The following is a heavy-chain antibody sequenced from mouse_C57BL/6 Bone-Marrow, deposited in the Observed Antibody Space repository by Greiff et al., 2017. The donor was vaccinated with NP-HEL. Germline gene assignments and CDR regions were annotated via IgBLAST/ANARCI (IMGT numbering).Heavy chain of an antibody. CDR3: ARWAVRRDWYFDV. J-gene: IGHJ1*03. Sequence: QVQLQQSGAELVRPGASVKLSCKASGYTFTSYGIRWVKQSTGQGLEWIGEIYPRSGNTYYNEKFKGKATLTADKSSSTAYMELRSLTSEDSAVYFCARWAVRRDWYFDVWGTGTTVTVSS. D-gene: IGHD1-2*01. CDR2: IYPRSGNT. V-gene: IGHV1-81*01. CDR1: GYTFTSYG.